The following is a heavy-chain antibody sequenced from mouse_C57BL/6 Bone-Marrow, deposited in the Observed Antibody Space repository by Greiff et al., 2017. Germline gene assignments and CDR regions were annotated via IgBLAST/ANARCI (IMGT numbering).Heavy chain of an antibody. CDR1: GYSITSGYY. D-gene: IGHD1-1*01. CDR2: ISYDGSN. J-gene: IGHJ1*03. V-gene: IGHV3-6*01. Sequence: EVQLVESGPGLVKPSQSLSLTCSVTGYSITSGYYWNWIRQFPGNKLEWMGYISYDGSNNYNPSLKNRISITRDTSKNQFFLKLNSVTTEDTATYYCARESFYGSSWWYFDVWGTGTTVTVSS. CDR3: ARESFYGSSWWYFDV.